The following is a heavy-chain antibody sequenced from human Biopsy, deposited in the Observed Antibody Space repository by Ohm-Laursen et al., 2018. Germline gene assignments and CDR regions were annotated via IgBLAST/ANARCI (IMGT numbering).Heavy chain of an antibody. CDR2: IKTKGFRERT. D-gene: IGHD3-22*01. Sequence: SLRLSCAASGFTFADFAVSWVRQAPGKGLEWVGLIKTKGFRERTQYAASVEGRFTISRDDSKGVAYLEMSDLKTEDTALYYCTRWYDRSGYYRDLWGQGTLVTVSS. CDR1: GFTFADFA. CDR3: TRWYDRSGYYRDL. J-gene: IGHJ5*02. V-gene: IGHV3-49*04.